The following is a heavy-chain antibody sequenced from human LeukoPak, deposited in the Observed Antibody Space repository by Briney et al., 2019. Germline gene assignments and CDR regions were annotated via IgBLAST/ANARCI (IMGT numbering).Heavy chain of an antibody. D-gene: IGHD3-22*01. V-gene: IGHV3-30-3*01. CDR2: ISYDGSNK. J-gene: IGHJ4*02. Sequence: GGSLRLSCAASGFTFSSYAMHWVRQAPGKGLEWVAVISYDGSNKYYADSVKGRFTISRDNAKNSLYLQMNSLRAEDTAVYYCARDSSGARGLFDYWGQGTLVTVSS. CDR3: ARDSSGARGLFDY. CDR1: GFTFSSYA.